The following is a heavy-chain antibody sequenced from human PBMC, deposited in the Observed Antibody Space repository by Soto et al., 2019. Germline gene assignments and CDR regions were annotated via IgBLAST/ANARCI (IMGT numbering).Heavy chain of an antibody. CDR2: IRGNGDPP. J-gene: IGHJ1*01. Sequence: GGSLRLSCSASGFTFSSYAMHWVRQAPGKGLEYVSGIRGNGDPPFYADSVKGRFTISRDNSKNTLYLQMSSLGADDTAVYYCVKSRGGNNFDFFDWGQDALVTVSS. D-gene: IGHD5-12*01. CDR1: GFTFSSYA. V-gene: IGHV3-64D*06. CDR3: VKSRGGNNFDFFD.